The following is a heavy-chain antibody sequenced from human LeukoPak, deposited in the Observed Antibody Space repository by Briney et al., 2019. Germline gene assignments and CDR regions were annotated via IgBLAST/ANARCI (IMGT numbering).Heavy chain of an antibody. Sequence: GGSLRLSCAASGFTFSSYGMSWVRQTPGKGLEWVSAISGGGSTYYADSVKGRFTVSRDNSKNTLYLQMNSLRAEDTAVYYCATTTYLVHWGQGTLVTVSS. V-gene: IGHV3-23*01. D-gene: IGHD3-10*01. CDR1: GFTFSSYG. CDR2: ISGGGST. CDR3: ATTTYLVH. J-gene: IGHJ4*02.